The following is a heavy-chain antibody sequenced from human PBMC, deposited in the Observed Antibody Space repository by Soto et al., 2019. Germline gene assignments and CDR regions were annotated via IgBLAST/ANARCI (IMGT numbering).Heavy chain of an antibody. J-gene: IGHJ6*02. CDR3: AREYSSGWYAPTYYYYYYGMDV. CDR2: IYYSGST. D-gene: IGHD6-19*01. Sequence: SETLSLTCTVSGGSISSSSYYWGWIRQPPGKGLEWIGSIYYSGSTYYNPSLKSRVTISVDTSKNQFSLKLSSVTAADTAVYYCAREYSSGWYAPTYYYYYYGMDVWGQGTTVTVSS. CDR1: GGSISSSSYY. V-gene: IGHV4-39*01.